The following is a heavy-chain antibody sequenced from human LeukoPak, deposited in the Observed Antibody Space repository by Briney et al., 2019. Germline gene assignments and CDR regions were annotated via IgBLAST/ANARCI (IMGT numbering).Heavy chain of an antibody. Sequence: GASVMVSCKASGYTFISYGISWVRQAPGQGLEWMGWISAYNGNTNYAQKFQGRVTLTKDTSTSTVYMELRSLRSDDTAVYYCARDHLYDILTGYYNDAFDIWGQGTMVTVSS. D-gene: IGHD3-9*01. CDR1: GYTFISYG. CDR2: ISAYNGNT. J-gene: IGHJ3*02. CDR3: ARDHLYDILTGYYNDAFDI. V-gene: IGHV1-18*01.